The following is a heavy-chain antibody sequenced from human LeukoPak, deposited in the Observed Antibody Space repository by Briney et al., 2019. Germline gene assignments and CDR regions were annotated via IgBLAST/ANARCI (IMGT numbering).Heavy chain of an antibody. J-gene: IGHJ5*02. Sequence: GGSLRLSCAASRFTFSSYWMSWVRQAPGKGLEWVANIKQDGSKKSYVDSVKGRFTISRDNSKNTLYLQMNSLRPEDAAVYYCARVSQTTVTTGWFDPWGQGTLVTVSS. V-gene: IGHV3-7*01. CDR2: IKQDGSKK. CDR3: ARVSQTTVTTGWFDP. D-gene: IGHD4-17*01. CDR1: RFTFSSYW.